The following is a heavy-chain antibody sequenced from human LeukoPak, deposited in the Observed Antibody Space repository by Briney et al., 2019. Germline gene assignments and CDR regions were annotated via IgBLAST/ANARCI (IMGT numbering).Heavy chain of an antibody. Sequence: ASVKVSCKASGYTFTSYGISWVRQAPGQGLEWMGWISAYNGNTNYAQKLQGRVTMTTDTSTSTAYMELRSLRSDDTAVYYCARNQYSGSYSPRDGMDVWGKGATVTVSS. CDR1: GYTFTSYG. CDR3: ARNQYSGSYSPRDGMDV. V-gene: IGHV1-18*01. D-gene: IGHD1-26*01. J-gene: IGHJ6*04. CDR2: ISAYNGNT.